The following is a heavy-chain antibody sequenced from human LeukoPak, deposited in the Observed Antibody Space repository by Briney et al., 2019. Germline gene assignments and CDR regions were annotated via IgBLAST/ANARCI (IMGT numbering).Heavy chain of an antibody. CDR3: ARDRHGWGASPGGY. V-gene: IGHV3-7*01. Sequence: PGGSLRLSCAASGFTFSSYWMSWVRQAPGKGLEWVANIKQDGSEEYYVDSVKGRFTISRDNAKNSLYLQMNSLRAEDTAVYYCARDRHGWGASPGGYWGQGTLVTVSS. CDR1: GFTFSSYW. CDR2: IKQDGSEE. J-gene: IGHJ4*02. D-gene: IGHD5-24*01.